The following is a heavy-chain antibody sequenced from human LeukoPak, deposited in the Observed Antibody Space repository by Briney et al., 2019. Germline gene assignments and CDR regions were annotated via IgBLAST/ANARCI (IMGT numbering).Heavy chain of an antibody. CDR2: IYSGGST. D-gene: IGHD1-26*01. Sequence: GGSLRLSCAASGFTVSSNYMSWVRQAPGKGLEWVSVIYSGGSTYYADSVKGRFTISRDNSKNTLYLQMNSLRAEDTAVYYCARWELLHYFGYWGQGTLVTVSS. CDR1: GFTVSSNY. V-gene: IGHV3-53*01. CDR3: ARWELLHYFGY. J-gene: IGHJ4*02.